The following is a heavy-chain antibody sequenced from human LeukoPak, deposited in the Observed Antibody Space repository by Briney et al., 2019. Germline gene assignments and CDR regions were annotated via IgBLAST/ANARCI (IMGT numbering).Heavy chain of an antibody. Sequence: PSETLSLTCAVYGGSFSGYYWSWIRQPPGKGLEWIGEINHSGSTNYNPSLKSRVTISVDTSKNQFSLKLSSVTAADTAVYYCARHVAIFGVVPPLGPLDYWGQGTLVTVSS. J-gene: IGHJ4*02. V-gene: IGHV4-34*01. CDR3: ARHVAIFGVVPPLGPLDY. CDR1: GGSFSGYY. D-gene: IGHD3-3*01. CDR2: INHSGST.